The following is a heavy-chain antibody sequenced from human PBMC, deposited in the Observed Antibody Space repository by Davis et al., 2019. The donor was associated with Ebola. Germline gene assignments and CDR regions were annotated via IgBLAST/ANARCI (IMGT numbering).Heavy chain of an antibody. J-gene: IGHJ4*02. D-gene: IGHD2/OR15-2a*01. CDR2: IYYSGST. CDR3: ARQSMALDY. CDR1: GGSVSTDFYY. Sequence: SETLSLTCTVSGGSVSTDFYYWSWVRQSPGKGLEWIGYIYYSGSTNYNPSLKSRVTISVDTSKNQFSLKLSSVTAADTAVYYCARQSMALDYWGQGTLVTVSS. V-gene: IGHV4-61*01.